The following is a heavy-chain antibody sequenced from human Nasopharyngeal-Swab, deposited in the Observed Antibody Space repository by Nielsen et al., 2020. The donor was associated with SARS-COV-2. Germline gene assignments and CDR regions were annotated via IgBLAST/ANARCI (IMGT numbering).Heavy chain of an antibody. CDR1: GFIVSSTY. CDR2: IHNDGNT. CDR3: AKAPYLRGLDV. J-gene: IGHJ6*02. Sequence: GESLKISCAASGFIVSSTYMSWVRQAPRKGLEWLSVIHNDGNTYYGDSVKGKFTISRDNSKNTLYLQMDSLRAEDTVVYYCAKAPYLRGLDVWGQGTTVTVSS. D-gene: IGHD2-21*01. V-gene: IGHV3-66*01.